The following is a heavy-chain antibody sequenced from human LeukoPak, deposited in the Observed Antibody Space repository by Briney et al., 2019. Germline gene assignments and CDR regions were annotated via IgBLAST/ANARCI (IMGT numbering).Heavy chain of an antibody. J-gene: IGHJ5*02. V-gene: IGHV1-2*02. D-gene: IGHD3-16*01. Sequence: ASVTVSYMASGYTFTDYYMHLVRQAPGQGREWMGWINPNSGGTNYAQKFQGRVTMTRDTSISTAYMELSRLRSDDTAVYYCARASGFDDWFDPWGQGTLVTVSS. CDR1: GYTFTDYY. CDR2: INPNSGGT. CDR3: ARASGFDDWFDP.